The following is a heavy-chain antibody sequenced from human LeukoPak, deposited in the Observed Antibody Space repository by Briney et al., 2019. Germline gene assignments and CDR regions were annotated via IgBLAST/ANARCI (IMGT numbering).Heavy chain of an antibody. CDR3: ARGEGYDYVWGSYRWGFDY. Sequence: ASVKVSCKASGYTFTGYYMHWVRQAPGQGHEWMGWINPNSGGTNYAQKFQGRVTMTRDTSISTAYMELSRLRSDDTAVYYCARGEGYDYVWGSYRWGFDYWGQGTLVTVSS. CDR2: INPNSGGT. V-gene: IGHV1-2*02. D-gene: IGHD3-16*02. CDR1: GYTFTGYY. J-gene: IGHJ4*02.